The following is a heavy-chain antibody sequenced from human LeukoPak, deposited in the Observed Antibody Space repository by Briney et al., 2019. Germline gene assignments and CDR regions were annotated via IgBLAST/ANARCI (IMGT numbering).Heavy chain of an antibody. V-gene: IGHV3-30*02. CDR1: GFTFSSYG. D-gene: IGHD6-19*01. CDR3: AKDTSSGWYGDLDY. J-gene: IGHJ4*02. Sequence: GGSLRLSCAASGFTFSSYGMHWVRQAPGKGLEWVAFIRYDGSNKYYADSVKGRFTISRDNSKNTLYLQMNSLRAEDTAVYCCAKDTSSGWYGDLDYWGQGTLVTVSS. CDR2: IRYDGSNK.